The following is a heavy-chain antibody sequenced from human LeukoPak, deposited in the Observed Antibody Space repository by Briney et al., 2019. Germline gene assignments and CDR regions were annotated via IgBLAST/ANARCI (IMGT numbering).Heavy chain of an antibody. J-gene: IGHJ4*02. CDR3: ARGLYGSGSYYWVDY. CDR1: GGSISSYY. V-gene: IGHV4-59*12. CDR2: IYDRGST. D-gene: IGHD3-10*01. Sequence: SSETLSLTCTVSGGSISSYYWSWIRQPPGKGLEWIGYIYDRGSTNYNPSLKSRVTISVDTSKNQFSLKLSSVTAADTAVYYCARGLYGSGSYYWVDYWGQGTLVTVSS.